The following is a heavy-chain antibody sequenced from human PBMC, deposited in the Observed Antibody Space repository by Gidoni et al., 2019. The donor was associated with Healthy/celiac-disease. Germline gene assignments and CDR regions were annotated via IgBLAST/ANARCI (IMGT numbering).Heavy chain of an antibody. V-gene: IGHV3-23*01. Sequence: EVQLLESGGGLVQPGGSLSLSCAAAGFTFSRHAMRWVRQAPGKGLEWVSAISGSGGSTYYADSVKGRFTISRDNSKNTLYLQMNSLRAEDTAVYYCAKEIHYYDSSGYYYRPDAFDIWGQGTMVTVSS. CDR2: ISGSGGST. CDR3: AKEIHYYDSSGYYYRPDAFDI. CDR1: GFTFSRHA. D-gene: IGHD3-22*01. J-gene: IGHJ3*02.